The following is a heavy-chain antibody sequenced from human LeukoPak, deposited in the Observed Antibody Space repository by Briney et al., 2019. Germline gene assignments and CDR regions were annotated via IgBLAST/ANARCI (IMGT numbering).Heavy chain of an antibody. CDR1: DDSISDYY. Sequence: PSETLSLTCTVSDDSISDYYRGWIRQPPGKGLEWIGYFYNSGRSTYNPSLKSRVTISADTSKNHFSLKLNSVTTADTAVYYCASVGMGWYSDLWGRGTLVTVSS. CDR3: ASVGMGWYSDL. CDR2: FYNSGRS. D-gene: IGHD7-27*01. J-gene: IGHJ2*01. V-gene: IGHV4-59*01.